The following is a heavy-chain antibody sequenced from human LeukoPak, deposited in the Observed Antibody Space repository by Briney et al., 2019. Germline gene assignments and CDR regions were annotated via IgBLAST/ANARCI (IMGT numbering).Heavy chain of an antibody. J-gene: IGHJ4*02. CDR3: ARCAVTGTSVDF. V-gene: IGHV5-51*01. D-gene: IGHD1-1*01. CDR2: IYPGDSDT. CDR1: GYRFINYW. Sequence: GASLKISCKGSGYRFINYWIGWVRPMPGKGLEWMGIIYPGDSDTRYSPSFQGQVTISADRSISTVYLQWSSLKASDTAMYYCARCAVTGTSVDFWGLGTLVTVSS.